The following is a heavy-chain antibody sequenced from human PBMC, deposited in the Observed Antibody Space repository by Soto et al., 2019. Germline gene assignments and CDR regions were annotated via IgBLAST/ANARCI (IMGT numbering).Heavy chain of an antibody. D-gene: IGHD5-12*01. CDR2: IYYSGST. Sequence: LSLTCTVSGASISAYYWSWIRQPPGSGLEWIGYIYYSGSTNYNPSLKSRVTISVDASKSQFSLKLSSVTAADTALYYCARVYSRNWFDPWGQGTLVTVSS. V-gene: IGHV4-59*01. CDR1: GASISAYY. CDR3: ARVYSRNWFDP. J-gene: IGHJ5*02.